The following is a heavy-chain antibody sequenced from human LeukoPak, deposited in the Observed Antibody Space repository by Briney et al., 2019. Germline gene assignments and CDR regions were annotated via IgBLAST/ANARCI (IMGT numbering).Heavy chain of an antibody. CDR3: ARGSYGNTPGGY. Sequence: GGSLRLSCAASGFTFDDYAMHWVRQAPGKGLEWVSGINWNGGSTGYADSVKGRFTISRDNAKNSLYLQMNSLRAEDTALYYCARGSYGNTPGGYWGQGTLVTVSS. V-gene: IGHV3-20*04. CDR1: GFTFDDYA. CDR2: INWNGGST. J-gene: IGHJ4*02. D-gene: IGHD5-18*01.